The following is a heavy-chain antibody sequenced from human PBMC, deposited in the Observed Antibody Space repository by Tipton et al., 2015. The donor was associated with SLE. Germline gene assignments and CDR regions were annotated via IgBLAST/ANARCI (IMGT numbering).Heavy chain of an antibody. V-gene: IGHV4-34*01. CDR1: GGSFSGYS. CDR2: IYDGGST. D-gene: IGHD3-3*01. CDR3: ARRFFDFWSGQKFDP. J-gene: IGHJ5*02. Sequence: AGLVKPSETLSLTCGVSGGSFSGYSWSWIRQAPGKGLEWIGEIYDGGSTNYNPSLKSRVTMSVDTSKNQFSLEVTSVTAADTAVYYCARRFFDFWSGQKFDPWGQGTLVTVSS.